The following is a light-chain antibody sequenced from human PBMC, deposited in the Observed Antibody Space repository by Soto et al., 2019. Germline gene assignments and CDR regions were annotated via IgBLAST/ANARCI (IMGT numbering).Light chain of an antibody. V-gene: IGKV3-20*01. Sequence: EIVLTQSPGTLSLSPGERATLSCRASPSVSSSYFAWYQQKPGQAPRLLIYGASSRATGIPDRFSGSGSGTDFTLIISRLETEDFAVYYCQQYGSSPYTFGKGTKLEIK. CDR1: PSVSSSY. CDR2: GAS. J-gene: IGKJ2*01. CDR3: QQYGSSPYT.